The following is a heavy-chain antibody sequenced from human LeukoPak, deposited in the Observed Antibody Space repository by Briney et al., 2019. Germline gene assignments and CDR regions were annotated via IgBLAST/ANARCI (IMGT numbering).Heavy chain of an antibody. V-gene: IGHV3-21*01. CDR3: ARDATLDFWSGYFDY. CDR2: ISSSSSYI. CDR1: GFTFSSYS. Sequence: PGGSLRLSCAASGFTFSSYSMNWVRQAPGKGLEWVSSISSSSSYIYYADSVKGRFTISRDNAKNSLYLQMNSLRAEDTAVYYCARDATLDFWSGYFDYWGRGTLVTVSS. D-gene: IGHD3-3*01. J-gene: IGHJ4*02.